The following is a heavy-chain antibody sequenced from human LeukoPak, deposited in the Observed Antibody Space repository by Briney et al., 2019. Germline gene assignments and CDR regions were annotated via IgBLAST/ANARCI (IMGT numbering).Heavy chain of an antibody. CDR2: INPNSGGT. D-gene: IGHD3-9*01. Sequence: GASVKVSYKASGYTFTGYYMHWVRQAPGLGLEWMGWINPNSGGTNYAQKFQGRVTITTDESTSTAYMELSSLRSEDTAVYYCARAAHGLRYFDWFAHYYYYMDVWGKGTTVTVSS. CDR1: GYTFTGYY. J-gene: IGHJ6*03. V-gene: IGHV1-2*02. CDR3: ARAAHGLRYFDWFAHYYYYMDV.